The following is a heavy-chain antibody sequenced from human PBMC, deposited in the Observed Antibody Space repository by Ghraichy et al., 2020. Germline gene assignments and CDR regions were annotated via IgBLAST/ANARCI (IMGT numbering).Heavy chain of an antibody. CDR3: ARTKYSSSWYGLRPAAEAKPYYFDY. J-gene: IGHJ4*02. Sequence: GGSLRLSCAASGFTFSSYSMNWVRQAPGKGLEWVSSISSSSSYIYYADSVKGRFTISRDNAKNSLYLQMNSLRAEDTAVYYCARTKYSSSWYGLRPAAEAKPYYFDYWGQGTLVTVSS. V-gene: IGHV3-21*01. CDR2: ISSSSSYI. CDR1: GFTFSSYS. D-gene: IGHD6-13*01.